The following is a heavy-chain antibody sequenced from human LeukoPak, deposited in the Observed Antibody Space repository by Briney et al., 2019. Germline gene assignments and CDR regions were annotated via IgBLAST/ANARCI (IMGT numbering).Heavy chain of an antibody. J-gene: IGHJ4*02. D-gene: IGHD5-18*01. Sequence: SGGSLRLSCAASGFTFSSYAMSWVRQAPGKGLEWVSAIGGSGGSTYYADSVKGRFTISRDNSKNTLYLQMNSLRAEDTAVYYCAITPGYSYGLYYFDYWGQGTLVTVSS. CDR3: AITPGYSYGLYYFDY. CDR1: GFTFSSYA. V-gene: IGHV3-23*01. CDR2: IGGSGGST.